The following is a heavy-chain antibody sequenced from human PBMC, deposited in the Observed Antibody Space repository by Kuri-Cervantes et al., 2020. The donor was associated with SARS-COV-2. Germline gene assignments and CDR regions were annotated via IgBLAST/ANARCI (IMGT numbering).Heavy chain of an antibody. CDR3: ATGSPWGDYRGWFDP. J-gene: IGHJ5*02. D-gene: IGHD4-17*01. V-gene: IGHV1-18*01. CDR2: ISAYNGNT. Sequence: ASVKVSCKASGYTFTSYGISWVRQAPGQGLEWMGWISAYNGNTNYAQKLQGRVTMTTDTSTSTAYMELSSLRSEDTAVYYCATGSPWGDYRGWFDPWGQGTLVTVSS. CDR1: GYTFTSYG.